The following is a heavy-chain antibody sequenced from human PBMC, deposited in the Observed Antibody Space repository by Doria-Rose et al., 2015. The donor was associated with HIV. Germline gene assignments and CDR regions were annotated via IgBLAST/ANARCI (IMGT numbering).Heavy chain of an antibody. D-gene: IGHD6-13*01. J-gene: IGHJ4*02. V-gene: IGHV2-26*01. CDR1: GVSLSSPGMG. CDR2: IFSDDER. Sequence: QITLKESGPVLVKPTETLTLTCTVSGVSLSSPGMGVSWIRQPPGKALEWLANIFSDDERSYNTSLKSRLTISRVTSKSQVFLAMTDMDPVDTATYYCARIKSSRWYHKYYFDFWGQGTLVIVSA. CDR3: ARIKSSRWYHKYYFDF.